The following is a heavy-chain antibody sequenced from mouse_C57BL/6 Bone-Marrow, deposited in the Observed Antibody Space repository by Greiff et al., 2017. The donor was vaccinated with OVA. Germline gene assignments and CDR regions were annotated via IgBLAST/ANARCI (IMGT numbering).Heavy chain of an antibody. J-gene: IGHJ2*01. CDR2: INPNNGGT. D-gene: IGHD1-1*01. V-gene: IGHV1-26*01. CDR1: GYTFTDYY. Sequence: EVQLQQSGPELVKPGASVKISCKASGYTFTDYYMNWVTQSHGKSLEWIGDINPNNGGTSYNQKFKGKATFTVDKSSSTAYMELRSLTSEDSAVYYCARFYYGSSFDYWGQGTTLTVAS. CDR3: ARFYYGSSFDY.